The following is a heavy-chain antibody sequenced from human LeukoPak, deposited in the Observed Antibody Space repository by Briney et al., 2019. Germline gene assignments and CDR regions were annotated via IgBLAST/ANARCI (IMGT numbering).Heavy chain of an antibody. D-gene: IGHD3-10*01. J-gene: IGHJ4*02. V-gene: IGHV3-48*04. CDR1: GFTFSSYS. CDR2: ISSSSSTI. Sequence: GSVRLSCAASGFTFSSYSMNWVRQAPGKGLEWVSYISSSSSTIYYADSVKGRFTISRDNAKNSLYLQMNSLRAEDTAVYYCAKDPSLWFGEFYFDYWGQGTLVTVSS. CDR3: AKDPSLWFGEFYFDY.